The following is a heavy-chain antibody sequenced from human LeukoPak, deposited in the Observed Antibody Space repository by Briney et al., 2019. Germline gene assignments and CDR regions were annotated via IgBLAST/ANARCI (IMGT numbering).Heavy chain of an antibody. J-gene: IGHJ4*01. CDR3: ARDGRAGVVGAFRLFDY. V-gene: IGHV3-48*03. CDR2: ISSSGDNK. Sequence: GGSLRLSCAVSGFTFSTYEMNWFRQVPGKGLSWVSYISSSGDNKQYTSSVEGRFTISRDNAKNSLYLEMDSLGVEDTAIYYCARDGRAGVVGAFRLFDYWGHGTLVSVSS. CDR1: GFTFSTYE. D-gene: IGHD2-15*01.